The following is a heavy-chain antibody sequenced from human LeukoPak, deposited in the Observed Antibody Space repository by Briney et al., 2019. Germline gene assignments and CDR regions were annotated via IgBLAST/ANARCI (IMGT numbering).Heavy chain of an antibody. CDR3: ARVDPSITIFGVVNYYYGMDV. D-gene: IGHD3-3*01. V-gene: IGHV1-69*04. J-gene: IGHJ6*02. Sequence: ASVKVSCKASGGTFSSYAISWVRQGPGQGLEWMGRIIPILGIANYAQKFQGRVTITADKSTSTAYMELSSLRSEDTAVYYCARVDPSITIFGVVNYYYGMDVWGQGTTVTVSS. CDR1: GGTFSSYA. CDR2: IIPILGIA.